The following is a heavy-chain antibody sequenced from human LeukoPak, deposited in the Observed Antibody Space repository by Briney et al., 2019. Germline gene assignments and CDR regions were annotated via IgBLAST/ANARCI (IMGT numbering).Heavy chain of an antibody. D-gene: IGHD2-15*01. J-gene: IGHJ4*02. Sequence: GGSLRLSCAASGFTLSSYAMSWVRQAPGRGLEWVSFIYSGGSTYYADSVRGRFIISKDNSKNTLYLQMNSLRAEDTAVYYCARRAGSYSHSYDYWGQGTLVTVSS. V-gene: IGHV3-53*01. CDR1: GFTLSSYA. CDR2: IYSGGST. CDR3: ARRAGSYSHSYDY.